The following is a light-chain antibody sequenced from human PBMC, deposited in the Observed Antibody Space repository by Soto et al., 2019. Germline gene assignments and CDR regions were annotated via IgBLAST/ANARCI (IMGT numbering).Light chain of an antibody. CDR2: AAS. Sequence: DIQLTQSPSFLSASVGDRVTITCRASQGISSYLAWSQQKPGEAPRFLIYAASTLRGGVPSRFSGSGSGTEFTLTISSLQPEDFATYYCQGLNDYPITFGQGTRLEIK. V-gene: IGKV1-9*01. J-gene: IGKJ5*01. CDR3: QGLNDYPIT. CDR1: QGISSY.